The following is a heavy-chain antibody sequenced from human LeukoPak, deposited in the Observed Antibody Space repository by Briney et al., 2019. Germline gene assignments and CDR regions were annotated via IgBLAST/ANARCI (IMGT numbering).Heavy chain of an antibody. D-gene: IGHD5-24*01. CDR2: INHSGST. J-gene: IGHJ4*02. V-gene: IGHV4-34*01. CDR3: ARGLRWLQSKRGFDY. CDR1: GGSFSGYY. Sequence: PSETLSLTCAVYGGSFSGYYWSWIRQPPGKGLEWIGEINHSGSTNYNPSLKNRVTISVDTSKNQFSLKLSSVTAADTAVYYCARGLRWLQSKRGFDYWGQGTLVTVSS.